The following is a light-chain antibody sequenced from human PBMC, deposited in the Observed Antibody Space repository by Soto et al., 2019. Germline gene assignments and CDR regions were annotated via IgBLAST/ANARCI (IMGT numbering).Light chain of an antibody. Sequence: EIVMTQSPATLSVSPGESATLSCRASQSVSSSLAWYQHKPGQAPRLLIYDASTRASGISTRFSGSGSGTEFTLTISSLQAEDFAIYYCQQYNNWPQTFGQGTKVEIK. CDR1: QSVSSS. CDR2: DAS. J-gene: IGKJ1*01. V-gene: IGKV3-15*01. CDR3: QQYNNWPQT.